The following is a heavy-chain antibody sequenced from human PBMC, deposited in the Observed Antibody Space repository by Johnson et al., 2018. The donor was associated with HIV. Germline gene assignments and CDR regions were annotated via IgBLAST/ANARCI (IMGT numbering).Heavy chain of an antibody. CDR1: GFTFSSYG. CDR3: AKEYCSGGSCYLGPSGDAFDM. D-gene: IGHD2-15*01. V-gene: IGHV3-30*02. CDR2: IRYDGSNK. J-gene: IGHJ3*02. Sequence: QMMLVESGGGVVQPGGSLRLSCAASGFTFSSYGMHWVRQAPGKGLEWVAFIRYDGSNKYYADSVKGRFTISRDNSKNTLYLQMNSLRAEDTAVYYCAKEYCSGGSCYLGPSGDAFDMWGLGTMVTVSS.